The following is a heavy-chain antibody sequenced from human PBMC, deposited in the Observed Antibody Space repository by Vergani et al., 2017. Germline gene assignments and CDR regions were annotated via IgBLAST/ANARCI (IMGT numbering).Heavy chain of an antibody. CDR1: GYTFTSYD. Sequence: QVQLVQSGAEVKKPGASVKVSCKASGYTFTSYDINWVRQATGQGLEWMGWMNPNSGNTGYAQKFQGRVTMTRNTSLSTAYMELSSLRSADTDVYYGARGQGSSSYDYDYYYMDVWGKGTTVTVSS. CDR2: MNPNSGNT. CDR3: ARGQGSSSYDYDYYYMDV. J-gene: IGHJ6*03. V-gene: IGHV1-8*01. D-gene: IGHD6-6*01.